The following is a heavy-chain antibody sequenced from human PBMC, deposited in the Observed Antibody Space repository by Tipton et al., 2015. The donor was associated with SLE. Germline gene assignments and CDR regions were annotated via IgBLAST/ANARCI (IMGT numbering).Heavy chain of an antibody. V-gene: IGHV4-61*09. Sequence: TLSLTCTVSGGSFSSGSYFWTWIRQPAGKGLEWIGHIQASGSTRYNPSLKSRVTMSVDMSKNQIFLKMTSVTAADSAVYFCARVWLNNAFDIWGQGTRVTVSS. D-gene: IGHD2/OR15-2a*01. CDR3: ARVWLNNAFDI. J-gene: IGHJ3*02. CDR1: GGSFSSGSYF. CDR2: IQASGST.